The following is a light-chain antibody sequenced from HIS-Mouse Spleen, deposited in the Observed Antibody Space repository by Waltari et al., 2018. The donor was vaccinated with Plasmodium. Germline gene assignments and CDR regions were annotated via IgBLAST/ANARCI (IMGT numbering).Light chain of an antibody. CDR3: AAWDDSLNGVV. CDR2: SNN. J-gene: IGLJ2*01. V-gene: IGLV1-44*01. Sequence: QSVLTQPPSASGTPGQRVPISCSWSISSLRRHPVHWYQQLPGTAPKLPIYSNNQRPSGVPDRFSGSKSGTSASLAISGLQSEDEADYYCAAWDDSLNGVVFAGGTKLTVL. CDR1: ISSLRRHP.